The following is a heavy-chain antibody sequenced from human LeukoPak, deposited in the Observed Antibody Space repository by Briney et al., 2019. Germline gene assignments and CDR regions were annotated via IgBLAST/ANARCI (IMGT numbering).Heavy chain of an antibody. CDR2: INRDGSTT. Sequence: GGSLRLSCAASGFTFSNYWVHWVRQAPGKGLVWVSRINRDGSTTKYADSVKGRFTVSRDNAKNTLNLQMNSLRAEDTAVYYCARARDYYYYGMDVWGQGTTVTVSS. J-gene: IGHJ6*02. CDR3: ARARDYYYYGMDV. CDR1: GFTFSNYW. V-gene: IGHV3-74*03.